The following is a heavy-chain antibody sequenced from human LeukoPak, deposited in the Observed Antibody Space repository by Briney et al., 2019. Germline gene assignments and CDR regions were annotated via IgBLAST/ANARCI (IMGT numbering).Heavy chain of an antibody. CDR3: ARVRYCSGGSCSPLDY. V-gene: IGHV3-33*01. D-gene: IGHD2-15*01. Sequence: GGSLRLSCAASGFTFSSYGMHWVRQAPGKGLEWVAVIWYDGSNKYYADSVKGRFTITRDNSKNTLYLQMNSLRAEDTAVYYCARVRYCSGGSCSPLDYWGQGTLVTVSS. CDR2: IWYDGSNK. CDR1: GFTFSSYG. J-gene: IGHJ4*02.